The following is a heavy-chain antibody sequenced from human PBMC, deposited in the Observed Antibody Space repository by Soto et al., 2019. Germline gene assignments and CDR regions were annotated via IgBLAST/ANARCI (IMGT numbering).Heavy chain of an antibody. CDR2: IIPMFRTP. J-gene: IGHJ6*02. Sequence: QVLLVQSGAEVKQPGSSVRVSCKNSGGTFSSYGITWVRQAPGQGLEWMGGIIPMFRTPNYAQKFQGRVTITADEYAGTAYMEVSSLRSEDTAVYYCATLIPIWPANYYYGMDVWGQGTTVTVSS. CDR1: GGTFSSYG. V-gene: IGHV1-69*01. CDR3: ATLIPIWPANYYYGMDV. D-gene: IGHD5-18*01.